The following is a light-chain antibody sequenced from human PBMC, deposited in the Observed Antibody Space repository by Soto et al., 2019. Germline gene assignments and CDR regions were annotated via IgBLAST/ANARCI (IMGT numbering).Light chain of an antibody. CDR1: TSDVGI. J-gene: IGLJ1*01. CDR3: CSFGGSGYV. V-gene: IGLV2-23*02. CDR2: EVT. Sequence: SGLAQRGAGSGCTGQSITFYCSGTTSDVGIVSWYQHHPGKAPKLMIHEVTKRPSGVSDRFSGSKSGNSASLTISGLQAEDEADYFCCSFGGSGYVFGTGTKVTVL.